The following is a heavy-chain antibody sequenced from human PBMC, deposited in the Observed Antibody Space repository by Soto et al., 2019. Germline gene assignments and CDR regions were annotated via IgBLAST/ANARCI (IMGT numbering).Heavy chain of an antibody. D-gene: IGHD1-7*01. CDR2: IIPILGIA. J-gene: IGHJ6*03. Sequence: SAKVCCKASGVTFSSYTISWVRQDPGQGLEWMGRIIPILGIANYAQKFQGRVTITADKSTSTAYMELSSLRSEDTAVYYCARGTGTRSRSDYYYMDVWGKGTTVTVSS. CDR1: GVTFSSYT. CDR3: ARGTGTRSRSDYYYMDV. V-gene: IGHV1-69*02.